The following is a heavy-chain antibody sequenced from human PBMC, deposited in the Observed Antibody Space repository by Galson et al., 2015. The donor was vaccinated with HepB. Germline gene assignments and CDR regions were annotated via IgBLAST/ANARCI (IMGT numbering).Heavy chain of an antibody. J-gene: IGHJ6*02. CDR1: GFSFSDYP. CDR2: ITSSESTI. CDR3: ARERVVIPPTGMDV. V-gene: IGHV3-11*01. Sequence: SLRLSCAASGFSFSDYPMSWIRQTPGKGLEWISYITSSESTIYYADSVKGRFTISRDNSKNSLYLQMDSLRAGDTAVYYCARERVVIPPTGMDVWGQGTTVTVSS. D-gene: IGHD3-22*01.